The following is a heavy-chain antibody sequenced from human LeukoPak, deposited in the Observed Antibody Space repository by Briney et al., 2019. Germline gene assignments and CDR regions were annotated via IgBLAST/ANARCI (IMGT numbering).Heavy chain of an antibody. V-gene: IGHV4-59*01. CDR1: GGSISSYY. Sequence: SETLSLTCTVSGGSISSYYWSWIRQPPGKGLEWIGYIYYSGSTNYNPSLESRVTISVDTSKNQFSLKLSSVTAADTAVYYCARGRIAAAGTLDYWGQGTLVTVSS. D-gene: IGHD6-13*01. J-gene: IGHJ4*02. CDR2: IYYSGST. CDR3: ARGRIAAAGTLDY.